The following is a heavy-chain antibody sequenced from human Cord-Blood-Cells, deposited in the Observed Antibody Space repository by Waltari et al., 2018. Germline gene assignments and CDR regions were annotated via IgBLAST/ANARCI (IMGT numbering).Heavy chain of an antibody. Sequence: QVQLQPRGAGLLKPSETLSLTCAVYGGSFSGYYWSWIRQPPGKGLEWIGEINHSGSTNYNPSLKSRVTISVDTSKNQFSLKLSSVTAADTAVYYCAPIAAAEAFDIWGQGTMVTVSS. V-gene: IGHV4-34*01. CDR1: GGSFSGYY. D-gene: IGHD6-13*01. CDR2: INHSGST. J-gene: IGHJ3*02. CDR3: APIAAAEAFDI.